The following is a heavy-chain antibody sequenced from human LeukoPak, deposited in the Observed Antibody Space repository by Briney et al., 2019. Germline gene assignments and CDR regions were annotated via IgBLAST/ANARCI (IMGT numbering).Heavy chain of an antibody. Sequence: SETLSLTCAVSGVSLISNNWWSWVRHPPGKGLEWIGEISHSGATNYNPSLKRRVTLSLDKSKNHFSLNLRSVTAADTAVYYCARVSRWNDWAFEGWGQGTLVTVSS. D-gene: IGHD1-1*01. CDR1: GVSLISNNW. CDR3: ARVSRWNDWAFEG. J-gene: IGHJ4*02. CDR2: ISHSGAT. V-gene: IGHV4-4*02.